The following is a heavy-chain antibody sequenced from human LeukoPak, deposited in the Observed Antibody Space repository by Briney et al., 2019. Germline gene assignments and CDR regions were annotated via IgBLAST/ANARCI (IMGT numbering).Heavy chain of an antibody. J-gene: IGHJ4*02. Sequence: GGSLRLSCAASGFTFSSYSMNWVRQAPGKGLEWVSYIGSSSSSIYYADSVKGRFTIFRDNRRNTLYLQMNSLRAEDTAVYSCARDHSGTQDYWGQGTLVTVSS. CDR1: GFTFSSYS. D-gene: IGHD1-1*01. CDR3: ARDHSGTQDY. CDR2: IGSSSSSI. V-gene: IGHV3-48*01.